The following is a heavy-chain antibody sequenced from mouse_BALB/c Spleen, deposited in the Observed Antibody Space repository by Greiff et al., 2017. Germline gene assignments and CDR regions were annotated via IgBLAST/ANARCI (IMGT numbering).Heavy chain of an antibody. V-gene: IGHV1-80*01. J-gene: IGHJ3*01. CDR1: GYAFSSYW. Sequence: VQLQESGAELVRPGSSVKISCKASGYAFSSYWMNWVKQRPGQGLEWIGQIYPGDGDTNYNGKFKGKATLTADKSSSTAYMQLSSLTSEDSAVYFCARSSYYGNYRFAYWGQGTLVTVSA. D-gene: IGHD2-1*01. CDR3: ARSSYYGNYRFAY. CDR2: IYPGDGDT.